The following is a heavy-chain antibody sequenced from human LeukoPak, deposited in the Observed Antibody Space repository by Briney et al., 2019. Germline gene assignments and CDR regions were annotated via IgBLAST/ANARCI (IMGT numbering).Heavy chain of an antibody. D-gene: IGHD6-13*01. CDR2: IYSGGST. V-gene: IGHV3-53*01. Sequence: GGSLRLSCAASGFTVSSNYMSWVRQAPGKGLEWVSVIYSGGSTYYADSVKGRFTISRDNSKNTLYLQMYSLRAEDTAVYYCASSSSSWYGTYFDLWGRGTLVTVSS. J-gene: IGHJ2*01. CDR3: ASSSSSWYGTYFDL. CDR1: GFTVSSNY.